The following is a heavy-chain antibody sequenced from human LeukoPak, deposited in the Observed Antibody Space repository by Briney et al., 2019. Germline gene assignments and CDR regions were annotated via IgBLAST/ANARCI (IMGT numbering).Heavy chain of an antibody. CDR3: ARIGYCSGGSCYSQGLFDY. J-gene: IGHJ4*02. D-gene: IGHD2-15*01. CDR2: ISSSGSTI. V-gene: IGHV3-48*03. Sequence: GGSLRLSCAASGFTFSSYEMNWVRQAPGKGLEWVSYISSSGSTIYYADSVKGRFTISRDNAKNSLYLQMNSLRAEDTAVYYCARIGYCSGGSCYSQGLFDYWGQGTLVTVSS. CDR1: GFTFSSYE.